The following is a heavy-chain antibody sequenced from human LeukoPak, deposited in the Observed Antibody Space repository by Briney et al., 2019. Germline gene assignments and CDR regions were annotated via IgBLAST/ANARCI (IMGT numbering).Heavy chain of an antibody. J-gene: IGHJ6*02. V-gene: IGHV3-48*03. CDR3: AREFYGMDV. Sequence: PGGSLRPSCAASGFTFSSYEMNWVRQAPGKGLEWVSYISSRGSTIYYADSVKGRFTISRDNAKNSLYLQMNSLRAEDTAVYYCAREFYGMDVWGQGTTVTVSS. CDR2: ISSRGSTI. CDR1: GFTFSSYE.